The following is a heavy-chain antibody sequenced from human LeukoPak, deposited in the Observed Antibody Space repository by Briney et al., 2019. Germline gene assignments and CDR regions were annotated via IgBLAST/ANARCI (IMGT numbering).Heavy chain of an antibody. Sequence: GGSLRLSCVASGFTFTNYWMNWVRQAPGKGLEWVASIKQDGSQKSYVDSVKGRFTISRDNAKNSLSLQMDSLRGEDTAVYYCARDAYGYGCSSTSCYEWGSSWSFRLLGKGDFDYWGQGTLVTVSS. D-gene: IGHD2-2*01. V-gene: IGHV3-7*01. J-gene: IGHJ4*02. CDR2: IKQDGSQK. CDR3: ARDAYGYGCSSTSCYEWGSSWSFRLLGKGDFDY. CDR1: GFTFTNYW.